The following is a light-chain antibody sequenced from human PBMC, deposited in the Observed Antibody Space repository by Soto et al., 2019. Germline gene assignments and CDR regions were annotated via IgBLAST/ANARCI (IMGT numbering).Light chain of an antibody. J-gene: IGLJ1*01. CDR1: SSSIGAGYD. Sequence: QSVLTQPPSVSGAPGQRVTISCAGSSSSIGAGYDVHWYQQLPGAAPKLLIYANSNRPSGVPDRFSGSKSGTSASLAITGLQAEDEADYYCQPYDSSLYGYVFGSGTKVTVL. V-gene: IGLV1-40*01. CDR2: ANS. CDR3: QPYDSSLYGYV.